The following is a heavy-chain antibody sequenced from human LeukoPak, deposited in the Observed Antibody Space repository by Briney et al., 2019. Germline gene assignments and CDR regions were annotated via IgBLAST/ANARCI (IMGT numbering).Heavy chain of an antibody. Sequence: GGSLRLSCAASGFTFSNYEMNWVRQAPGKGLEWVSYISSSGSTIYYADSVKGRFTISRDNAKNSLYLQMNSLRAEDTAVYYCARSYGDYDRYAVVYWGQGTLVTVSS. CDR2: ISSSGSTI. CDR3: ARSYGDYDRYAVVY. CDR1: GFTFSNYE. V-gene: IGHV3-48*03. D-gene: IGHD4-17*01. J-gene: IGHJ4*02.